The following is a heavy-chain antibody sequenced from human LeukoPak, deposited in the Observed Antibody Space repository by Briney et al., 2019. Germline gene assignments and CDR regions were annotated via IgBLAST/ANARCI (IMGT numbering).Heavy chain of an antibody. V-gene: IGHV6-1*01. J-gene: IGHJ5*02. CDR2: TYYRSTWYN. Sequence: SQTLSLTCAISGDSVSNNSVTWNWIRQSPSRGLEWLGRTYYRSTWYNDYAVSVRGRITVNPDTSKNQFSLHLNSVTPGDTAVYYCARRLTQYDCFDPWGQGILVTVSS. CDR3: ARRLTQYDCFDP. D-gene: IGHD2-2*01. CDR1: GDSVSNNSVT.